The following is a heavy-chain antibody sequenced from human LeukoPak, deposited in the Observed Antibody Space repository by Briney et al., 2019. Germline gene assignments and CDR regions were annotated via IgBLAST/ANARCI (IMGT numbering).Heavy chain of an antibody. CDR1: GFTFSNYS. CDR3: ARDRHTAMVYYYYYMDV. CDR2: ISPSSHYI. J-gene: IGHJ6*03. D-gene: IGHD5-18*01. Sequence: GGSLRLSCAGSGFTFSNYSINWVRQAPGKGLEWVSSISPSSHYIYYADSVRGRFTNSRDNARNSLYLQMNSLRDEDTAVYYCARDRHTAMVYYYYYMDVWGTGTTVTVSS. V-gene: IGHV3-21*04.